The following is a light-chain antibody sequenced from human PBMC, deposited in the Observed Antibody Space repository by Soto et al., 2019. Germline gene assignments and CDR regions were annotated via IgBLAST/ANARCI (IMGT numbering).Light chain of an antibody. Sequence: IVLTQSPGTLSLSPGERATLSCRASQSVSSSFLAWYQQKVGQAPRLLIYGASSRATGIPDRFSGSGSGTDFTLTISRLEPEDFEVYYCQQYASSPRTFGQGTRLEIK. CDR1: QSVSSSF. V-gene: IGKV3-20*01. J-gene: IGKJ5*01. CDR3: QQYASSPRT. CDR2: GAS.